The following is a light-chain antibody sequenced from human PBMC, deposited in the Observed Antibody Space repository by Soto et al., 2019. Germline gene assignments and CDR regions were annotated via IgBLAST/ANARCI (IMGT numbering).Light chain of an antibody. CDR3: QQYSSSLYT. Sequence: EILFTQSPGTLSLSPGERATLSCRASQSVSSTYLAWYQQKPGEAPRLLIYSASSRAIGIPDRFSGSGSGTDFPLTISRLEPEDCAVYYCQQYSSSLYTFGQGTKLE. V-gene: IGKV3-20*01. CDR2: SAS. J-gene: IGKJ2*01. CDR1: QSVSSTY.